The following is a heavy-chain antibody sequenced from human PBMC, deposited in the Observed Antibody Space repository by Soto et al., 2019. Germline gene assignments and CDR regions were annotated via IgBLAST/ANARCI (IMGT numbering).Heavy chain of an antibody. CDR1: GDSVTNYF. D-gene: IGHD2-8*01. CDR3: ARDPGYCTNGVCSSFDF. Sequence: SETLSLTCTVSGDSVTNYFWSWMRQPPGKGLEWSGRMYHGGRTSYRPSRKSRVTMSRDSSRNQFSINLSSVTEADTAAYFCARDPGYCTNGVCSSFDFWGQGLLVT. J-gene: IGHJ4*02. V-gene: IGHV4-59*02. CDR2: MYHGGRT.